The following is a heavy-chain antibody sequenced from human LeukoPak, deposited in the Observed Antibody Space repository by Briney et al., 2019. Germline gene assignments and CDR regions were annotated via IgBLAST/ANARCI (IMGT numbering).Heavy chain of an antibody. CDR3: ASLGRMVRGVMSDY. D-gene: IGHD3-10*01. CDR2: IYYSGST. V-gene: IGHV4-59*01. J-gene: IGHJ4*02. CDR1: GGSISSYY. Sequence: SETLSLTCTVSGGSISSYYWSWIRQPPGKGLEWIGYIYYSGSTNYNPSLKSRVTISVDTSKNQFSLKLSSVTAADTAVYYCASLGRMVRGVMSDYWGQGTLVTVSS.